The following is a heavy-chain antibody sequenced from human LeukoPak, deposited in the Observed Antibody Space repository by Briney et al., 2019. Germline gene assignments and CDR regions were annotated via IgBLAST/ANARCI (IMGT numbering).Heavy chain of an antibody. D-gene: IGHD2/OR15-2a*01. J-gene: IGHJ4*02. V-gene: IGHV3-23*01. CDR1: GFTFSSYV. Sequence: GGSLRLSCAASGFTFSSYVMNWVRQAPGKGLEWVSGISGSGGSTYYVDSVKGRFTISRDNSKNTLYLQMNSLRAEDTAVYYCAKLSMDGIWGQGTLVTVSS. CDR3: AKLSMDGI. CDR2: ISGSGGST.